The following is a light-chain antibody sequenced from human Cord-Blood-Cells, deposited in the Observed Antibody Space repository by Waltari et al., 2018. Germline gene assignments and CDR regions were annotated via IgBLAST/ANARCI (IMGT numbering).Light chain of an antibody. J-gene: IGKJ5*01. CDR3: QQYGSS. Sequence: EIVFTQSPGTLSLSPGERATLSCRASQSVSSSYLAWYQQKPGQAPRLLIYCASSRATGIPDRFSGSGSGTDFTLTISRLEPEDFAVYYCQQYGSSFGQGTRLEIK. V-gene: IGKV3-20*01. CDR1: QSVSSSY. CDR2: CAS.